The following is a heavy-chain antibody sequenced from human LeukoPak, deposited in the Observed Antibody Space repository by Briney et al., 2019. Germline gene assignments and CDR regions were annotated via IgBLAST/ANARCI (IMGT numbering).Heavy chain of an antibody. D-gene: IGHD6-19*01. CDR2: ISAYNGNT. V-gene: IGHV1-18*01. Sequence: ASVKVSCKASGYTFTSYGISWVRQAPGQGLEWMGWISAYNGNTNYAQKLQGRVTMTTDTSTTTAYMELRSLTFDDTAIYYCARDPRGGWSNFDFWGQGTLVTVSS. CDR3: ARDPRGGWSNFDF. CDR1: GYTFTSYG. J-gene: IGHJ4*02.